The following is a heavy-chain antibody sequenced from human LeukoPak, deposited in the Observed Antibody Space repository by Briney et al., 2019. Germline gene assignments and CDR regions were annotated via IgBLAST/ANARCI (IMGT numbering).Heavy chain of an antibody. V-gene: IGHV1-2*02. CDR3: ARANSGYDSELHY. Sequence: GAAVKVSCKSSGYTFNGYYMHWVRQAPGQGLEWMGWINPNNGSTKYAQNFQGRVTMTRDTSISTAYMELDRLRSDDTAVYYCARANSGYDSELHYWGQGTLVTVSS. J-gene: IGHJ4*02. CDR2: INPNNGST. CDR1: GYTFNGYY. D-gene: IGHD5-12*01.